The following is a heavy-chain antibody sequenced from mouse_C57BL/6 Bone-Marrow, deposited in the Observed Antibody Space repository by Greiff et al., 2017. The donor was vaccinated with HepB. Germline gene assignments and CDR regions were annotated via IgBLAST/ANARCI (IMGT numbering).Heavy chain of an antibody. CDR3: TREGGYYYPFAY. CDR2: IDPETGGT. CDR1: GYTFTDYE. Sequence: QVQLQQSGAELVRPGASVTLSCKASGYTFTDYEMHWVKQTPVHGLEWIGAIDPETGGTAYNQKFKGKAILTADKSSSTAYMELRSLTSEDSAVYYCTREGGYYYPFAYWGQGTLVTVSA. V-gene: IGHV1-15*01. D-gene: IGHD1-1*01. J-gene: IGHJ3*01.